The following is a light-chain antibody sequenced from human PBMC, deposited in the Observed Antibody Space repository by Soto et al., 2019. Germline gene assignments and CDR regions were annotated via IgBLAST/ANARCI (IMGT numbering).Light chain of an antibody. Sequence: EIVMTQSPATLSVSPGERATLSFSSSQSVSSNLAWYQQKPSQAPRLLIFGASTRATGVPARFSGSGSGTDFTLTISRLEPEDFAVYYCQHYGRSPPLAFGQGTKVDIK. CDR1: QSVSSN. CDR2: GAS. CDR3: QHYGRSPPLA. V-gene: IGKV3-15*01. J-gene: IGKJ1*01.